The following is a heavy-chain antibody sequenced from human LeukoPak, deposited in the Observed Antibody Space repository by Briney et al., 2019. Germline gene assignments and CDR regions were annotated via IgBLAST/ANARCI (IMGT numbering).Heavy chain of an antibody. Sequence: PSETLSLTCAVYGGSFSGYYWSWIRPPPGKGLEWIGEINHSGSTNYNPSLKSRVTISVDTSKNQFSLKLSSVTAADTAVYYCARGDTNYYGMDVWGQGTTVTVSS. CDR2: INHSGST. D-gene: IGHD5-18*01. J-gene: IGHJ6*02. CDR1: GGSFSGYY. CDR3: ARGDTNYYGMDV. V-gene: IGHV4-34*01.